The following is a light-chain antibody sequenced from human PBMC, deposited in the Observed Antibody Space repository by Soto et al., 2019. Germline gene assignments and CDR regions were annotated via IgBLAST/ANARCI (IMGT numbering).Light chain of an antibody. V-gene: IGLV1-40*01. CDR3: QSYDIRLSAWV. J-gene: IGLJ3*02. CDR1: SSNIGAGYD. CDR2: GNS. Sequence: QSVLTQPPSVSGAPGQRVTISCTGSSSNIGAGYDVHWYQQLPGTAPKLLIYGNSNRPSGVPDRFSGSRSASSASLVVTGLQAEDEADYYCQSYDIRLSAWVFGGGTKLTVL.